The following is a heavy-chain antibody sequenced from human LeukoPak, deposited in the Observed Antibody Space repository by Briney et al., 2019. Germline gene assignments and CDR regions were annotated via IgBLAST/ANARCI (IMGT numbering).Heavy chain of an antibody. V-gene: IGHV4-4*02. J-gene: IGHJ6*02. CDR2: IYHSGST. D-gene: IGHD5-12*01. Sequence: PSETLSLTCAVSGGSISSSNWWSWVRQPPGKGPEWIGGIYHSGSTNYDPSLKSRVTISVDKSKNQFSLKLSSVTAADTAVYYCARWGGFSVSSSASHPKANPYYYGMDVWGQGTTVTVSS. CDR3: ARWGGFSVSSSASHPKANPYYYGMDV. CDR1: GGSISSSNW.